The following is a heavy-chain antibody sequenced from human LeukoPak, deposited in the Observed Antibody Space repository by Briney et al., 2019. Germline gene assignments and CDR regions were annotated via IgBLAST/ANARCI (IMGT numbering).Heavy chain of an antibody. D-gene: IGHD6-19*01. CDR1: GGTFSSYA. CDR3: AIHSSGWGRVY. Sequence: ATVKVSCQASGGTFSSYAISWVRQAPGQGLEWMGGIIPIFGTANYAQKFQGRVTITTDESTSTAYMELSSLRSEDTAVYYCAIHSSGWGRVYWGQGTLVTVSS. V-gene: IGHV1-69*05. J-gene: IGHJ4*02. CDR2: IIPIFGTA.